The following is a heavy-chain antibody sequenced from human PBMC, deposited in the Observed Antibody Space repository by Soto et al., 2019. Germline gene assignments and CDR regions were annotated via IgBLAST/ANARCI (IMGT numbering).Heavy chain of an antibody. J-gene: IGHJ6*02. V-gene: IGHV3-30*18. CDR2: ISYDGSNK. CDR1: GFTFSSYG. D-gene: IGHD3-3*02. Sequence: PGGSLRLSCAASGFTFSSYGMHWVRQAPGKGLEWVALISYDGSNKYYADSVKGRFTISRDNSKNTLSLQVSSLRPEDTAVYYCAKDRVCICWFSGYYYGVDVWGQGSTVTVS. CDR3: AKDRVCICWFSGYYYGVDV.